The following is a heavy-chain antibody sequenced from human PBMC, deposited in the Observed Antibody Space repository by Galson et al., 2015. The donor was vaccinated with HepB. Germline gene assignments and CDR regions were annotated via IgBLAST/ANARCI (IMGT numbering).Heavy chain of an antibody. J-gene: IGHJ4*02. CDR2: IKQDGSEK. Sequence: SLRLSCAASGFTFSSYWMTWVRQAPGKGLEWVANIKQDGSEKFYVDSVKGRFTISRDNAKNSLYLQMNSLRADDTAVYYCARAPDGPDYWGQGTLVTVSS. CDR3: ARAPDGPDY. CDR1: GFTFSSYW. V-gene: IGHV3-7*03.